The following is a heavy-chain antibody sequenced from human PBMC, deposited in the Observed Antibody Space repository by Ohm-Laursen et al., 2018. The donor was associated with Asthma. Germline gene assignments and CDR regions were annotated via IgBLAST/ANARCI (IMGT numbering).Heavy chain of an antibody. D-gene: IGHD2-8*01. CDR3: AREKGYCPNGVCSGYYYGMDV. V-gene: IGHV1-46*01. CDR1: GYTFTSYY. J-gene: IGHJ6*02. CDR2: INPSGGST. Sequence: ASVKVSCKASGYTFTSYYMHWVRQAPGQGLEWMGIINPSGGSTSYAQKFQGRVTMTRDTSTSTVYMELSSLRSEDTAVYYCAREKGYCPNGVCSGYYYGMDVWGQGTTVTVPS.